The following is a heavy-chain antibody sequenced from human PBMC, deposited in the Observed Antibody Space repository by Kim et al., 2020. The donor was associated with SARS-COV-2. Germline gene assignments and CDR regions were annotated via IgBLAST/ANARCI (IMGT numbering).Heavy chain of an antibody. J-gene: IGHJ2*01. CDR3: ARRQTGSFNWYFDI. CDR2: IFYSGTT. V-gene: IGHV4-31*03. D-gene: IGHD3-10*01. CDR1: GGSVSSGGYY. Sequence: SETLSLTCTVSGGSVSSGGYYWSWIRQHPGKGLQWLGNIFYSGTTYYNPSLESRMTITIDTSKDHFSLKLSSVTAADTAVYYCARRQTGSFNWYFDIWGRGTLVTVSS.